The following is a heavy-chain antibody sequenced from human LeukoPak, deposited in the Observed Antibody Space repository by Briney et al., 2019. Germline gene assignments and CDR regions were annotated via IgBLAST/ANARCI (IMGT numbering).Heavy chain of an antibody. V-gene: IGHV3-30*01. J-gene: IGHJ4*02. D-gene: IGHD6-19*01. CDR2: VSKDGTNK. Sequence: GGSLRLSCAASGFTFSTCNMHWVRQAPGKGLEWVAVVSKDGTNKFYADYVRGRFTISRDNSKNTLYLQMNSLRGEDTAVYYCARRPPSMAGLDYWGQGTLVTVSS. CDR1: GFTFSTCN. CDR3: ARRPPSMAGLDY.